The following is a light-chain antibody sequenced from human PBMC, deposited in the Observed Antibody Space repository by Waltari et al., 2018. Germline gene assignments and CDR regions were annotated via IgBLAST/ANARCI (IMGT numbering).Light chain of an antibody. Sequence: EIVMTQSPVTLTVSQGERANLSCGASQSISNSLAWYQQKPGQSPRLLIYGSSSRATGVPAKFSGSGSGTKFTLTIKYMQAEDFAVYYCQQYNQWPQTFGQGTKVEIK. CDR3: QQYNQWPQT. V-gene: IGKV3-15*01. CDR1: QSISNS. CDR2: GSS. J-gene: IGKJ1*01.